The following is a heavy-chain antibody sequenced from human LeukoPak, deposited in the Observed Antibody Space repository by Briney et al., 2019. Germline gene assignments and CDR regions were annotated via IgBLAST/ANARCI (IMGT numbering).Heavy chain of an antibody. CDR1: GGSFSGYY. Sequence: KASETLYLTCAVYGGSFSGYYWSWIRQPPGKGLEWIGEINHSGSTNYNPSLKSRVTISVGTSKNQFSLKLSSVTAADTAVYYCARDRKLTAAGFPYYYYYYGMDVWGQGTTVTVSS. V-gene: IGHV4-34*01. CDR3: ARDRKLTAAGFPYYYYYYGMDV. D-gene: IGHD6-13*01. CDR2: INHSGST. J-gene: IGHJ6*02.